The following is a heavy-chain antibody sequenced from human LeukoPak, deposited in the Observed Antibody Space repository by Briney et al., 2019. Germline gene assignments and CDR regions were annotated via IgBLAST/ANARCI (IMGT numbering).Heavy chain of an antibody. Sequence: SETLSLTCSVSGGSISSSNYYWGWIRQPPGKGLEWIGSVYYSGSTYYNPSLKSRVTISVDTSKNQFSLKLSSVTAADTAVYYCARGPRSLYSSGRIFDYWGQGTLVTVSS. CDR1: GGSISSSNYY. CDR2: VYYSGST. V-gene: IGHV4-39*07. CDR3: ARGPRSLYSSGRIFDY. D-gene: IGHD6-19*01. J-gene: IGHJ4*02.